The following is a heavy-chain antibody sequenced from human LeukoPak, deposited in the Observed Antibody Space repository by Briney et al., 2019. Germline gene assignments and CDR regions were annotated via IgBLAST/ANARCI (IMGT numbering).Heavy chain of an antibody. J-gene: IGHJ3*02. CDR3: AREAYCSGGSCYSGRAFDI. CDR1: GFTFNNYA. Sequence: GGSLRLSCAASGFTFNNYAMSWVRQAPGKGLEWVSAISGSDAGTYYADSVKGRFTISRDNAKNTLYLQMNSLRAEDTAVYYCAREAYCSGGSCYSGRAFDIWGQGTMVTVSS. V-gene: IGHV3-23*01. D-gene: IGHD2-15*01. CDR2: ISGSDAGT.